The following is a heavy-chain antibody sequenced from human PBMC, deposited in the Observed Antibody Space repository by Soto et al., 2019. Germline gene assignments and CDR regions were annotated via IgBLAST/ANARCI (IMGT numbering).Heavy chain of an antibody. CDR3: GKGNSKWGAGDAGDI. Sequence: EVQLLESGGGVVQPGGSLRLSCAASGFTFNNYALNWVRQAPGKGLEWVSSISGTGGSTFYAGSAQGRFTISRDNSKNTLFLQMTSLRAEDTAVYYCGKGNSKWGAGDAGDIWGQGTMVTVSS. J-gene: IGHJ3*02. D-gene: IGHD7-27*01. V-gene: IGHV3-23*01. CDR2: ISGTGGST. CDR1: GFTFNNYA.